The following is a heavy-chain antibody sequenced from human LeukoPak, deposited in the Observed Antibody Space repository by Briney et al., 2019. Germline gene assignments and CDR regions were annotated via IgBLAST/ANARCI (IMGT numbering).Heavy chain of an antibody. CDR3: ARDLSSDCFDP. D-gene: IGHD6-13*01. V-gene: IGHV3-21*01. J-gene: IGHJ5*02. Sequence: GGSLRLSCAASGFTFSSYSMNWVRQAPGKGLEWVSSISSSSSYIYYADSVKGRFTISRDNAMNSLYLQMNSLRAEDTAVYYCARDLSSDCFDPWGQGTLVTVSS. CDR1: GFTFSSYS. CDR2: ISSSSSYI.